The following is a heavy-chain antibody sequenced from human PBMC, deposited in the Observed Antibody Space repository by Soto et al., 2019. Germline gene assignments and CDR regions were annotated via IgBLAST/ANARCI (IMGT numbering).Heavy chain of an antibody. CDR3: CRGVLIMNTYAGLDV. J-gene: IGHJ6*02. Sequence: PGGSLRLSCGASGFSFSDHYMDWVRQAPGKGLEWVGRIRNKANNHSTDYAASVEGRFTISRDDPRSSLSLHMNSLKTEDTAVYYCCRGVLIMNTYAGLDVWGQGTTVTVSS. V-gene: IGHV3-72*01. D-gene: IGHD3-10*01. CDR2: IRNKANNHST. CDR1: GFSFSDHY.